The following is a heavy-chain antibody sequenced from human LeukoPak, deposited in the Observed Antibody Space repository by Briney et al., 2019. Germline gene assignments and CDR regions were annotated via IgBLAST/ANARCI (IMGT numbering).Heavy chain of an antibody. J-gene: IGHJ3*02. V-gene: IGHV4-39*01. CDR3: ARYPYDSSPYGWVAFDI. CDR2: VYYSGTT. D-gene: IGHD3-22*01. Sequence: KTSETLSLTCTVSGVSISSSSYYWGWIRHPPGKGLEWIGSVYYSGTTYYNPSLKSRVTISVDTSKNQFSLKLNSVTAADTAVYYCARYPYDSSPYGWVAFDIWGQGTKVTVSS. CDR1: GVSISSSSYY.